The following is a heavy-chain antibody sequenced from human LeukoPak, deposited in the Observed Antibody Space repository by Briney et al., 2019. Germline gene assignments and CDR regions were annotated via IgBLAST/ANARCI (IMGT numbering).Heavy chain of an antibody. V-gene: IGHV3-48*02. CDR3: VRDQFFSFGY. CDR2: ISGTSSLI. CDR1: GLTFSTYS. Sequence: PGGSLRLSCAASGLTFSTYSMNWVRQAPGKGLEWVSYISGTSSLIYYADSVKGRFTISRDNAKNSLYLQMNSLRDEDTAVYYCVRDQFFSFGYWGQGTLVTVSS. J-gene: IGHJ4*02. D-gene: IGHD3-3*01.